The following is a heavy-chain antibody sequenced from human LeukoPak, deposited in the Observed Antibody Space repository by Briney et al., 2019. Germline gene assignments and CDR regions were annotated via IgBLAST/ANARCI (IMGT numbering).Heavy chain of an antibody. CDR2: IKSRADGGTT. D-gene: IGHD3-3*01. V-gene: IGHV3-15*05. CDR3: LIFPGR. J-gene: IGHJ4*02. Sequence: GGSLRLCCAASGFSVINAWMSWVRQAPGQGLEWVGRIKSRADGGTTGYAAPVEGRFSISRDDSENTLYLQMNSLQIDDTALYYCLIFPGRWGQGTLVTVSS. CDR1: GFSVINAW.